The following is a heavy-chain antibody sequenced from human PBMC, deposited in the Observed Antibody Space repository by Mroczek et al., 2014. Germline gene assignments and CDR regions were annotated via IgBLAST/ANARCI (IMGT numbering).Heavy chain of an antibody. CDR3: ARRKRYSYVEYYYYGMDV. J-gene: IGHJ6*02. CDR2: IYPGDSDT. CDR1: GYSFTSYW. D-gene: IGHD5-18*01. Sequence: LQQSGAEVKKPGESLKISCKGSGYSFTSYWIGWVRQMPGKGLEWMGIIYPGDSDTRYSPSFQGQVTISADKSISTAYLQWSSLKASDTAMYYCARRKRYSYVEYYYYGMDVWGQGTTVTVSS. V-gene: IGHV5-51*03.